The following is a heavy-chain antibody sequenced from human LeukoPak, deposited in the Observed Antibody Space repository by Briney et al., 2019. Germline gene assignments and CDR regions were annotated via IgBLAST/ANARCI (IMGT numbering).Heavy chain of an antibody. D-gene: IGHD6-13*01. CDR2: INSDGSSR. V-gene: IGHV3-74*01. CDR3: TRGSPGYSSSWLDF. Sequence: GGSLRLSCATSAFTFSSYWMHWVRQAPGKGLVWVSRINSDGSSRSYADYVKGRFTISRDDAKNTLYLQMSSLSVDDTAIYYCTRGSPGYSSSWLDFWGQGILVAVSS. J-gene: IGHJ4*02. CDR1: AFTFSSYW.